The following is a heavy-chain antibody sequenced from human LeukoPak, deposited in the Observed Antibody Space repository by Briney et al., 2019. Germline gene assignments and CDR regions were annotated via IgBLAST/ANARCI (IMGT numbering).Heavy chain of an antibody. V-gene: IGHV1-18*01. CDR3: ARQAVAGTTGYYYYYMDV. D-gene: IGHD6-19*01. CDR1: GYTFTSYG. CDR2: ISAYNGNT. J-gene: IGHJ6*03. Sequence: ASVKVSCKASGYTFTSYGISWVRQAPGQGLEWMGWISAYNGNTNYAQKLQGRVTMTTDTSTSTACMELRSLRSDDTAVYYCARQAVAGTTGYYYYYMDVWGKGTTVTVSS.